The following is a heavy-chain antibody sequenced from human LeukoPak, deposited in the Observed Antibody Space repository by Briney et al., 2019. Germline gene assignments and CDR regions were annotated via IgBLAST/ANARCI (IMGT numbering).Heavy chain of an antibody. CDR3: ARIWTPIYTALATGYFDY. CDR1: GYSFTTYW. Sequence: GESLRISCKGSGYSFTTYWIGWVRQMPGKGLEWMGIIYPGDSDTSYSPSFQGQVTISADKSINTAYLQWNSLKASDTAMYYCARIWTPIYTALATGYFDYWGQGTLVTVSS. CDR2: IYPGDSDT. D-gene: IGHD5-18*01. J-gene: IGHJ4*02. V-gene: IGHV5-51*01.